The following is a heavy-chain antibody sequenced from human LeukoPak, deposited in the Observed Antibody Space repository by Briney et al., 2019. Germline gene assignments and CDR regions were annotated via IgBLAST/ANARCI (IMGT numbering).Heavy chain of an antibody. V-gene: IGHV1-69*02. CDR1: GGSFSSYT. CDR2: IIPILGIA. CDR3: ARGPPLDGYSYGENWFDP. J-gene: IGHJ5*02. Sequence: ASVKVSCKASGGSFSSYTICWVRQAPGQGLEWMGRIIPILGIANYAQKFQGRVTITADKSTSTAYMELSSLRSEDTAVYYCARGPPLDGYSYGENWFDPWGQGTLVTVSS. D-gene: IGHD5-18*01.